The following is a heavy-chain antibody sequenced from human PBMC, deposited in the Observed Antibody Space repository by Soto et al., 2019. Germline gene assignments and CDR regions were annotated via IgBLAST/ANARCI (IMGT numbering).Heavy chain of an antibody. CDR1: GFSLSTSGAG. Sequence: QITLEESGPTLVKPTQTLTLTCTFSGFSLSTSGAGVGWIRQPAGKALEWLALISWKDDKRYNPGLKSRLSITNGTSKSQVDLTMTNVDPVDTATYYCAHRYGGNFYRWYFDFWGQGTLVTVSP. V-gene: IGHV2-5*01. CDR3: AHRYGGNFYRWYFDF. J-gene: IGHJ4*02. CDR2: ISWKDDK. D-gene: IGHD4-17*01.